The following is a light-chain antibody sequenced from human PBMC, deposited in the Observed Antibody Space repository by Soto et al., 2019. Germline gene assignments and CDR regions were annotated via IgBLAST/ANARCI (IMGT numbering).Light chain of an antibody. CDR1: QSISTSY. CDR3: QQYVSWT. CDR2: GAS. Sequence: EIVLTQSPGTLSLSPGERATLSCRASQSISTSYLAWYQQKPGQAPRLLIYGASSRATGIPDRFSGSGSGTDFTLTISRLEPEDSAMYYCQQYVSWTFGQGTKVGIK. V-gene: IGKV3-20*01. J-gene: IGKJ1*01.